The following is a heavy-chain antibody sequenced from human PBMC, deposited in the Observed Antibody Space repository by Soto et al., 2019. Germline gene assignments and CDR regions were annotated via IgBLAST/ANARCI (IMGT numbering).Heavy chain of an antibody. CDR2: IYGSGAV. Sequence: EVQLVESGGGLVQPGRSLRLSCAASGFTVRDSAMHWVRQVTGGGLEWVAGIYGSGAVGYVGAVRGRFTISRDVAKNSLHLQMNSLTIEDTALYYCVGEILSGGADVWDQGTTVTVSS. V-gene: IGHV3-9*01. CDR3: VGEILSGGADV. J-gene: IGHJ6*02. CDR1: GFTVRDSA. D-gene: IGHD3-10*01.